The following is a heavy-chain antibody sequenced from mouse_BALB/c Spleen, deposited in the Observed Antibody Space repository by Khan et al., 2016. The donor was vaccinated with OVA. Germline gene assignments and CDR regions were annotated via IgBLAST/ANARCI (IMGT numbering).Heavy chain of an antibody. D-gene: IGHD1-1*01. CDR2: VSTGGSYT. Sequence: EVQLVESGGDLVKPGGSLKLSCAASGFTFSTYGMSWVRQAPDKRLEWVATVSTGGSYTYYPDRVKGRFTISRANAKNTLYLQMSGLRSEDTAMFYCTRLAYYYDSEGFAYWGQGTLVTVSA. V-gene: IGHV5-6*01. CDR1: GFTFSTYG. J-gene: IGHJ3*01. CDR3: TRLAYYYDSEGFAY.